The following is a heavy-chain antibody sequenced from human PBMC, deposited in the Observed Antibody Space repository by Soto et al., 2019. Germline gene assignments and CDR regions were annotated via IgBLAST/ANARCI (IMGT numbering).Heavy chain of an antibody. D-gene: IGHD6-25*01. CDR2: INPSGGST. J-gene: IGHJ6*02. CDR3: ARDNHEQRGLYYYYGMDV. V-gene: IGHV1-46*01. Sequence: ASVKVSCKASGYTFTSYYMHWVRQAPGQGLEWMGIINPSGGSTSYAQKFQGRVTMTRDTSTSTVYMELSSLGSEDTAVYYCARDNHEQRGLYYYYGMDVWGQGTTVTVSS. CDR1: GYTFTSYY.